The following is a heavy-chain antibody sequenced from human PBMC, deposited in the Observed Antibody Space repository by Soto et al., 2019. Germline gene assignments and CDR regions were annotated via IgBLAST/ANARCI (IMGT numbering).Heavy chain of an antibody. D-gene: IGHD6-19*01. J-gene: IGHJ6*02. V-gene: IGHV5-51*01. CDR2: IYPGDSDT. CDR3: ARSKASGWYYYDGMDV. CDR1: GYSFTSYW. Sequence: PGESLKISCKGSGYSFTSYWIGWVRQMPGKGLEWMGIIYPGDSDTRYSPSFQGQVTISADKSISTAYLQWSSLKASDTAMYYCARSKASGWYYYDGMDVWGQGTTVTVSS.